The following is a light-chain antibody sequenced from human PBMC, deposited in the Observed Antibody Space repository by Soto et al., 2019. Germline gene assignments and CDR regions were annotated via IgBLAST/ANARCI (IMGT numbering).Light chain of an antibody. V-gene: IGKV3-11*01. CDR3: QQRSNGPIT. CDR2: EAS. J-gene: IGKJ5*01. CDR1: QMGRSY. Sequence: EIVLTQSPATLSLSPGERATLACRASQMGRSYLAWYQQKPGQAPRLLIDEASHRATGIPAMFSGSGAGTDFTLTISSLEPEDFAVYSCQQRSNGPITFGQGTRLEIK.